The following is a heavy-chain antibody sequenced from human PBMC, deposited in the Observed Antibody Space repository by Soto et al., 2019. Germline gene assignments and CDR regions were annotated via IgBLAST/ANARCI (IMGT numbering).Heavy chain of an antibody. D-gene: IGHD6-6*01. CDR2: IVVGSGNT. CDR3: AAEIAARSQNDAFDI. J-gene: IGHJ3*02. CDR1: GFTFTSSA. Sequence: ASVKVSCKASGFTFTSSAMQWVRQARGQRLEWIGWIVVGSGNTNYAQKFQERVTITRDMSTSTAYMELSSLRSEDTAVYYGAAEIAARSQNDAFDIWGQGTMVTVSS. V-gene: IGHV1-58*02.